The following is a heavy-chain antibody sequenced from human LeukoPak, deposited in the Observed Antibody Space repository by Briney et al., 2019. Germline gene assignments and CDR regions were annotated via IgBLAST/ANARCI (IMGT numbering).Heavy chain of an antibody. D-gene: IGHD2-15*01. CDR2: ISYDGSNK. Sequence: PGGSLRLSCAASGFTFSSYSMHWVRQAPGKGLEWVAVISYDGSNKYYADSVKGRFTISRDNSKNTLYLQMNSLRAEDTAVYYCAKSRYILRWYYFDYWGQGTLVTVFS. CDR1: GFTFSSYS. CDR3: AKSRYILRWYYFDY. J-gene: IGHJ4*02. V-gene: IGHV3-30*18.